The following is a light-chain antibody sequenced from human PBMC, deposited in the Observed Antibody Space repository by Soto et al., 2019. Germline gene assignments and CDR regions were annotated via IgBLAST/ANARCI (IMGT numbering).Light chain of an antibody. Sequence: EIVLTQSPGTLSLSPGERATLSCRASQSVSSSYLAWYQQKPGQAPRLLIYGASSRATGIPDRVSGSGSGTDFNLTISRLEPEDFAVYYCQQYGSSLPITFGQGTRLEIK. CDR3: QQYGSSLPIT. V-gene: IGKV3-20*01. J-gene: IGKJ5*01. CDR1: QSVSSSY. CDR2: GAS.